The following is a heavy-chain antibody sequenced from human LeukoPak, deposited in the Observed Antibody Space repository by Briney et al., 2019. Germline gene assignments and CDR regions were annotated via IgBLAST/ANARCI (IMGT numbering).Heavy chain of an antibody. J-gene: IGHJ6*03. D-gene: IGHD3-10*01. CDR1: GYTFTGYY. CDR3: ATRGVLWFGELLWSGNYYYYMDV. V-gene: IGHV1-69*06. CDR2: IIPIFGTA. Sequence: VASVKVSCKASGYTFTGYYMHWVRQAPGQGLEWMGGIIPIFGTANYAQKFQGRVTITVDKSTSTAYMELSSLRSEDTAVYYCATRGVLWFGELLWSGNYYYYMDVWGKGTTVTVSS.